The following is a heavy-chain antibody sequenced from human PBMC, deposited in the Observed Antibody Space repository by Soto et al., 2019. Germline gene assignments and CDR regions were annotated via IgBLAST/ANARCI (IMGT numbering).Heavy chain of an antibody. Sequence: GASVKVSCKASGYTFTDYYMHWVRQAPGQGLEWMGWINPNSGGTNYAQKFQGWVTMTRDTSISTAYMELSRLRSDDTAVYYCARVRSSSWGYYYYGMDVWGQGTTVTVSS. V-gene: IGHV1-2*04. D-gene: IGHD6-13*01. CDR1: GYTFTDYY. J-gene: IGHJ6*02. CDR3: ARVRSSSWGYYYYGMDV. CDR2: INPNSGGT.